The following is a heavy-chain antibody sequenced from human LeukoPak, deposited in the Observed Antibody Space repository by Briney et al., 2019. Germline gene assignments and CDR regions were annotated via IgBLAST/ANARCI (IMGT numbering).Heavy chain of an antibody. V-gene: IGHV3-23*01. Sequence: GGSLRLSCAASGFTFTNHGMSWVRQALGKGLEWVSAITGSGDRTYYADSVKGRFTISRDNSKNTLYLQMNSLRAEDTAVYYCARDGYSSGWSFGWFDPWGQGTLVTVSS. CDR2: ITGSGDRT. CDR1: GFTFTNHG. J-gene: IGHJ5*02. D-gene: IGHD6-19*01. CDR3: ARDGYSSGWSFGWFDP.